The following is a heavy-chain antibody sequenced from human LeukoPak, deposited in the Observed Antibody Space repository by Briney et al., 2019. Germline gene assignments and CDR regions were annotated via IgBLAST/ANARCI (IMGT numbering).Heavy chain of an antibody. CDR1: GFTFSGYW. CDR2: ISSDGRVG. CDR3: ARDTLNGPFVISLDY. J-gene: IGHJ4*02. Sequence: TGGSLRLSCAASGFTFSGYWMHWVRQAPGKGLEWVSHISSDGRVGRYVDSVRGRFTMSRDNAKNLLFLQMNGLRVEDTAVYYCARDTLNGPFVISLDYWGQGALVTVSS. D-gene: IGHD3-9*01. V-gene: IGHV3-48*03.